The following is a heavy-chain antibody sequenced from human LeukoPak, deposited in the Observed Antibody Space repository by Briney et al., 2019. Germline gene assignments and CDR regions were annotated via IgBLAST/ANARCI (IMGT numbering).Heavy chain of an antibody. CDR3: AREFHSPLGQWLVREAWFDP. CDR1: GGSISSSSYY. D-gene: IGHD6-19*01. J-gene: IGHJ5*02. V-gene: IGHV4-39*07. CDR2: IYYSGST. Sequence: SETLSLTYTVSGGSISSSSYYWGWIRQPPGKGLEWIGSIYYSGSTYYNPSLKSRVTISVDTSKNQFSLKLSSVTAADTAVYYCAREFHSPLGQWLVREAWFDPWGQGTLVTVSS.